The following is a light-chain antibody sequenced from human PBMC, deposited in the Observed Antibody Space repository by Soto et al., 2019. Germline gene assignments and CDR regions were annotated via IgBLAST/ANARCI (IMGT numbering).Light chain of an antibody. V-gene: IGLV2-14*01. CDR2: EVS. CDR1: SSDVGGYNY. CDR3: SAYTSSSDV. J-gene: IGLJ1*01. Sequence: ALAQPASVSGSPGQSITISCTGTSSDVGGYNYVSWYQQHPGKAPKLMIYEVSNRPSGVSNRFSCSKSGNTASLTISGLQAEDEADYYCSAYTSSSDVFGTGTKGTVL.